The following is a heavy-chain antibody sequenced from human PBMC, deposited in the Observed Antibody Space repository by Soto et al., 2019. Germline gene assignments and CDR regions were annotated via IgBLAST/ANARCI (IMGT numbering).Heavy chain of an antibody. D-gene: IGHD3-22*01. Sequence: PSETLSLTCAVSGGSISSSNGGSWVRQPPGKGLEWIGEIYHSGSTNYNPSLKSRVTISVDKSKNQFSLKLSSVTAADTAVYYCARDFTPSYYYDSSGYYYYWGQGTLVTVSS. V-gene: IGHV4-4*02. CDR2: IYHSGST. CDR3: ARDFTPSYYYDSSGYYYY. J-gene: IGHJ4*02. CDR1: GGSISSSNG.